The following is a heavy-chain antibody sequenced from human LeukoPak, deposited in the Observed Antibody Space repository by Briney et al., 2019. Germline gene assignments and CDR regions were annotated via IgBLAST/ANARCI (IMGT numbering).Heavy chain of an antibody. CDR3: ARVYDSSGYDYSDY. CDR2: ISTYNGNT. J-gene: IGHJ4*02. V-gene: IGHV1-18*01. CDR1: GDTFTTYC. Sequence: ASVKVSCKASGDTFTTYCIIWVRQTPGQGLEWMGWISTYNGNTNYAQKLQGRGTMTTDTSTRTSHMELRSLRSGDTAVYYCARVYDSSGYDYSDYWGQGTLVSVSS. D-gene: IGHD3-22*01.